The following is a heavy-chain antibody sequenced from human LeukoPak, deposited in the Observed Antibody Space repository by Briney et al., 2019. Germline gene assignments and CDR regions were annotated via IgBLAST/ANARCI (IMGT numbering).Heavy chain of an antibody. J-gene: IGHJ5*02. CDR3: VRAYHPGGWFDP. V-gene: IGHV3-7*04. Sequence: AGGSLRLSCAASGFTFSSSWMTWVRQAPGKGLEWVASMNEDGGEIHYVDSVKGRFTISRDNAKNSLYLHMNSLTAEDTAVYYCVRAYHPGGWFDPWGQGTLVTVSS. D-gene: IGHD2-21*01. CDR1: GFTFSSSW. CDR2: MNEDGGEI.